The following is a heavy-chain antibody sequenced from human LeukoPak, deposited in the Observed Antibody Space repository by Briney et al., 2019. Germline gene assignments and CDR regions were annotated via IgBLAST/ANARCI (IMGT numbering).Heavy chain of an antibody. CDR2: ISYDGSNK. J-gene: IGHJ4*02. D-gene: IGHD6-13*01. V-gene: IGHV3-30*18. Sequence: GGSLRLSCAASGFTFSSYEMNWVRQAPGKGLEWVAVISYDGSNKYYADSVKGRFTISRDNSKNTLYPQMNSLRAEDTAVYYCAKDHSSSWYPMNYFDYWGQGTLVTVSS. CDR1: GFTFSSYE. CDR3: AKDHSSSWYPMNYFDY.